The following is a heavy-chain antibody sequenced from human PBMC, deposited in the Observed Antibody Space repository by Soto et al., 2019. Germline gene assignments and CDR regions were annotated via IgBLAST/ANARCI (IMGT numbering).Heavy chain of an antibody. J-gene: IGHJ6*02. CDR1: GGTFSSYA. V-gene: IGHV1-69*13. CDR2: IIPIFGTA. Sequence: ASVKVSCKASGGTFSSYAISWVRQAPGQGLEWMGGIIPIFGTANYAQKFQGRVTITADESTSTAYMELSSLRSEDTAVYYCARKESSGWLSGGMDVWGQGTTVTVSS. CDR3: ARKESSGWLSGGMDV. D-gene: IGHD6-19*01.